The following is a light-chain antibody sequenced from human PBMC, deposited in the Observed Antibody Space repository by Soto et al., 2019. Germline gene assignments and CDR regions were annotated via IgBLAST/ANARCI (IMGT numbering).Light chain of an antibody. J-gene: IGKJ4*01. V-gene: IGKV3-11*01. CDR3: QQRSKWPVT. Sequence: EVVLTQSPDTLSLSPGERATLSCRASERVSSSYFAWYQQKAGQAPRLLIYAASNRATGIPARFSGSGSGTDFTLTISSLEAEDFALYYCQQRSKWPVTFGGGTKVDIK. CDR2: AAS. CDR1: ERVSSSY.